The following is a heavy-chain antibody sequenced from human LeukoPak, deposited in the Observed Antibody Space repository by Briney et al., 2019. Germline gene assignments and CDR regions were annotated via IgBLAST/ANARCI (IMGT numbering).Heavy chain of an antibody. CDR3: ARLVYCSGGSCYSPGAFDI. CDR1: GGTFSSYA. CDR2: IIPILGIA. Sequence: SVKVSCKASGGTFSSYAISWVRQAPGQGLEWMGRIIPILGIANYAQKFQGRVTITADKSTSTAYMELSSLRSGDTAVYYCARLVYCSGGSCYSPGAFDIWGQGTMVTVSS. V-gene: IGHV1-69*04. J-gene: IGHJ3*02. D-gene: IGHD2-15*01.